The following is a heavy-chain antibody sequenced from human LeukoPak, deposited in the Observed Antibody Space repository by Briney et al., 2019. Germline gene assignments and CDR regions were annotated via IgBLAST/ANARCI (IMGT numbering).Heavy chain of an antibody. J-gene: IGHJ4*02. CDR2: INHSGST. CDR3: ARRKNYDSSGYYGY. CDR1: GGSFSGYY. Sequence: PSETLSLTCAVYGGSFSGYYWSWIRQPPGKGLEWIGEINHSGSTNYNPSLKSRVTISVDTSKNQFSLKLSSVTAADTAVYYCARRKNYDSSGYYGYWGQGTLVTVSS. D-gene: IGHD3-22*01. V-gene: IGHV4-34*01.